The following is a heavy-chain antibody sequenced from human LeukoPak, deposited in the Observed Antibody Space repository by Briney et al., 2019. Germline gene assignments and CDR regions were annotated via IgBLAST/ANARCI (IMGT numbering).Heavy chain of an antibody. CDR3: AKTSRQYQLLNDAFDI. J-gene: IGHJ3*02. CDR1: GFTFSSYA. CDR2: ISGSGGST. D-gene: IGHD2-2*01. V-gene: IGHV3-23*01. Sequence: GGSLRLSCAASGFTFSSYAMSWVRQAPRKGLEWVSAISGSGGSTYYADSVKGRFTISRDNSKNTLYLQMNSLRAEDTAVYYCAKTSRQYQLLNDAFDIWGQGTMVTVSS.